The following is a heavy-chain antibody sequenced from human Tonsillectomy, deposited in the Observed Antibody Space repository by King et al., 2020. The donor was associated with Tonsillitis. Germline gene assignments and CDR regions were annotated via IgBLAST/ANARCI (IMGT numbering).Heavy chain of an antibody. CDR2: INSDGSST. D-gene: IGHD3-10*01. Sequence: QLVQSGGGLVQPGGSLRLSCAASGFTFSSYWMHWVRQAPGKGLVWVSRINSDGSSTSYADSVKGRFTISRDNAKNTLYLQMNSLRAEDTAVYYCASQMYGSGSYPIDYWGQGTLVTVSS. V-gene: IGHV3-74*02. CDR1: GFTFSSYW. J-gene: IGHJ4*02. CDR3: ASQMYGSGSYPIDY.